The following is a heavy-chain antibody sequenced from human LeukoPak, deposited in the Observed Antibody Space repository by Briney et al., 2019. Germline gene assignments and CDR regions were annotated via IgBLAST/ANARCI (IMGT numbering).Heavy chain of an antibody. CDR3: ARYHTTYNWFDP. CDR1: GGSISSGDYY. CDR2: IYYSGRT. Sequence: SQTLSLTCTVSGGSISSGDYYWGWIRQLPGKGLEWIGYIYYSGRTYYNPSLKSRLIISIDTSKNQFSLNLNSVTAADTAVYYCARYHTTYNWFDPWGQGTLVTVSS. J-gene: IGHJ5*02. D-gene: IGHD2-2*01. V-gene: IGHV4-31*03.